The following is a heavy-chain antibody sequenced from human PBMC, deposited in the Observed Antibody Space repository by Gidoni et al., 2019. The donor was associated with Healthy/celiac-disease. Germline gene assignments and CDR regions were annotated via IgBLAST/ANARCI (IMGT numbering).Heavy chain of an antibody. Sequence: QLQLQESGPGLVKPSETLSLTCPVSGGSISSSSYYWGWIRQPPGKGLEWIGSIYYSGSTYYNPSLKSRVTISVDTSKNQFSLKLSSVTAADTAVYYCARLNPVAGGVDYWGQGTLVTVSS. CDR3: ARLNPVAGGVDY. J-gene: IGHJ4*02. CDR2: IYYSGST. D-gene: IGHD6-19*01. CDR1: GGSISSSSYY. V-gene: IGHV4-39*07.